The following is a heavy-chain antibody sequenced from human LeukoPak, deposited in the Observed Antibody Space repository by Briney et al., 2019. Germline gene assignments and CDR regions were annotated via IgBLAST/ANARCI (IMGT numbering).Heavy chain of an antibody. D-gene: IGHD7-27*01. CDR2: INPSGGST. J-gene: IGHJ4*02. CDR3: VFAGAPNWGLDY. V-gene: IGHV1-46*01. CDR1: GYTFTSYY. Sequence: ASVKVSCKASGYTFTSYYMHWVRQAPGQGLEWMGIINPSGGSTSYAQKFQGRVTMTRDTSTSTVYMELSSLRSEDTAVYYCVFAGAPNWGLDYWGQGTLVTVSS.